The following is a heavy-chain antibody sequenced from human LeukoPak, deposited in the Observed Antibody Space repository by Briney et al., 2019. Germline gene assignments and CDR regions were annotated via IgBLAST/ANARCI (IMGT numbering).Heavy chain of an antibody. CDR1: GYTFTGYY. V-gene: IGHV1-2*06. CDR2: INPNSGGT. CDR3: ARGDGTYYYDSSGYYDLTGY. Sequence: ASVKASCKASGYTFTGYYMHWVRQAPGQGLEWMGRINPNSGGTNYAQKFQGRVTMTSDTSISTAYMELSRLRSDDTAVYYCARGDGTYYYDSSGYYDLTGYWGQGTLVTVSS. J-gene: IGHJ4*02. D-gene: IGHD3-22*01.